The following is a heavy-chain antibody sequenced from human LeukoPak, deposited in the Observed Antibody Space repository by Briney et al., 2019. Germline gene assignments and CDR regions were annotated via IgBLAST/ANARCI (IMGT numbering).Heavy chain of an antibody. V-gene: IGHV3-23*01. CDR2: LTGDGRGT. CDR3: ATSIGQDAFDI. D-gene: IGHD2-21*01. J-gene: IGHJ3*02. Sequence: PGGSLRLSCSASGFTFSSYAMSWVRQAPRKGLEWVATLTGDGRGTYSADSVKGRFTISRDNSKNTLYLQMNSLRAEDTAVYYCATSIGQDAFDIWGQGTMVTVSS. CDR1: GFTFSSYA.